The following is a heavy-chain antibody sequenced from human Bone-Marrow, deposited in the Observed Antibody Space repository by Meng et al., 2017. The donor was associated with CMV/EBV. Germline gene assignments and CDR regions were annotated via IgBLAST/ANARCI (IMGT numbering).Heavy chain of an antibody. V-gene: IGHV3-11*04. CDR2: ISSSGSTI. Sequence: GGSLRLSCAASGFTFSDYYMNWIRQAPGKGLEWVSYISSSGSTIYYADSVKGRFTISRDNAKNSLYLQMNSLRAEDTAVYYCARDARVTIFGVVIDAFDIWGQGTMVTVSS. J-gene: IGHJ3*02. CDR1: GFTFSDYY. D-gene: IGHD3-3*01. CDR3: ARDARVTIFGVVIDAFDI.